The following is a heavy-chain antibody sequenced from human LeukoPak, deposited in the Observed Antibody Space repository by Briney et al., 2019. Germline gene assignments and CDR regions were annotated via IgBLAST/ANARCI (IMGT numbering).Heavy chain of an antibody. D-gene: IGHD3-10*01. CDR2: IWYDGGIK. CDR1: GFTFSGYV. J-gene: IGHJ6*02. Sequence: GGSLRLSCAASGFTFSGYVMRWVRQAPGKGLEWVAVIWYDGGIKYYADSVKGRFTISRDNSKNTLYLQMNSLRAEDTAVYYCARESTVYGFYYYGMDVWGQGTTVTVSS. CDR3: ARESTVYGFYYYGMDV. V-gene: IGHV3-33*01.